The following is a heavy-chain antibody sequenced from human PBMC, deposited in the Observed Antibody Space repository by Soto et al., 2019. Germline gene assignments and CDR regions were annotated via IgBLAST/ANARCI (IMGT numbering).Heavy chain of an antibody. V-gene: IGHV1-2*06. Sequence: GASVKVSCKASGYIFTDYYMHWVRQAPGQELGWMGRINPNSGGTNYAQKFQGRVTMTRDTSISTAYMELSSLRSEDTAVYYCARDLGGWPDYWGQGTLVTVSS. CDR2: INPNSGGT. D-gene: IGHD2-15*01. CDR3: ARDLGGWPDY. J-gene: IGHJ4*02. CDR1: GYIFTDYY.